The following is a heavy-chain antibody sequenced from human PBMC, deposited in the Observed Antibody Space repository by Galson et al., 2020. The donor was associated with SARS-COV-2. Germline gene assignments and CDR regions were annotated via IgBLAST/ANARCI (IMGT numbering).Heavy chain of an antibody. V-gene: IGHV4-59*08. Sequence: SETLSLTCTLSGGSFSCYYGSWIRQPPGKGLEWIGYVYYNGNTNYNPSLKSRVSISIDTSENQFSLKLSSVTAADTAVYYCARHDSVVAYFDYWGQGALVTVSS. J-gene: IGHJ4*02. CDR1: GGSFSCYY. CDR2: VYYNGNT. CDR3: ARHDSVVAYFDY. D-gene: IGHD3-22*01.